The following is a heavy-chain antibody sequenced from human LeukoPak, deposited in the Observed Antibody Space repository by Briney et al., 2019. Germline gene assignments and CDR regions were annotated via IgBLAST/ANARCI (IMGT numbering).Heavy chain of an antibody. V-gene: IGHV3-23*01. CDR1: GFTFSSYA. Sequence: GGSLKLSCAASGFTFSSYAMSWVRQAPGKGLEWVSSMSGSGGSTYYADSVKGRFTISRDDSKNTLYLQMNSLRAEDTAVYYCARVRYGELDVWGQGTTVTVSS. CDR3: ARVRYGELDV. CDR2: MSGSGGST. J-gene: IGHJ6*02. D-gene: IGHD4-17*01.